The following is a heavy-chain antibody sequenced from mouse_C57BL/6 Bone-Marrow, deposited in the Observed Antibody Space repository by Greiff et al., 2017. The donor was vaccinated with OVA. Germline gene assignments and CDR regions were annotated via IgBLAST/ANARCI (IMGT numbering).Heavy chain of an antibody. V-gene: IGHV5-17*01. CDR3: ARSLRYWYFDV. CDR1: GFTFSDYG. J-gene: IGHJ1*03. D-gene: IGHD1-1*01. Sequence: EVQVVESGGGLVKPGGSLKLSCAASGFTFSDYGMHWVRQAPEKGLEWVAYISRGSSTIYYADTVKGRFTISRDNAKKTLFLQMTSLRSEDTAMYYCARSLRYWYFDVWGTGTTVTVSS. CDR2: ISRGSSTI.